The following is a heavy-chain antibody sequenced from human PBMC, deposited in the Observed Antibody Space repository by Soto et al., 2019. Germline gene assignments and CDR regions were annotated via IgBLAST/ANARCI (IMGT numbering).Heavy chain of an antibody. D-gene: IGHD3-3*01. J-gene: IGHJ3*02. CDR3: ARQLRFLELLLGHDDAFDI. V-gene: IGHV1-18*01. Sequence: ASVKVSCKASGYTFTSYGISWVRQAPGQGLEWMGWISAYNGNTNYAQKLQGRVTMTTDTSTSTAYMELRSLRSDDTAVYYCARQLRFLELLLGHDDAFDIWGQGTMVTVSS. CDR2: ISAYNGNT. CDR1: GYTFTSYG.